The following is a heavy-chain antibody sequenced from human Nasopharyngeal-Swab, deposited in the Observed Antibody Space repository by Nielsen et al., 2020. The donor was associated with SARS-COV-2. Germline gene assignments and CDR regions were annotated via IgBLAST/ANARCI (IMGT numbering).Heavy chain of an antibody. CDR1: GYTLTELS. J-gene: IGHJ4*02. Sequence: ASVKVSCKVSGYTLTELSMHWVRQAPGKGLEWMGGFDPEDGETIYAQKFQGRVTMTEDTSTDTAYMELSSLRSEDTAVYYCAGGTCSGDTCFSSFYWGQGTLVTVSS. D-gene: IGHD2-15*01. V-gene: IGHV1-24*01. CDR3: AGGTCSGDTCFSSFY. CDR2: FDPEDGET.